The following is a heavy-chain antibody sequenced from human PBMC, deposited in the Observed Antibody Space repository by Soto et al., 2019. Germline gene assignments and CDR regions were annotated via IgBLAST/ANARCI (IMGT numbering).Heavy chain of an antibody. V-gene: IGHV3-64D*08. D-gene: IGHD6-13*01. CDR3: VKGQQLPPSYYYYGMDV. Sequence: GGSLRLSCSASGFTFSSYAMHWVRQAPGKGLEYVSAISSNGGSTYYADSVKGRFTISRDNSKNTLYLQMSSLRAEDTAVYYCVKGQQLPPSYYYYGMDVWGQGTTVTVSS. CDR1: GFTFSSYA. J-gene: IGHJ6*02. CDR2: ISSNGGST.